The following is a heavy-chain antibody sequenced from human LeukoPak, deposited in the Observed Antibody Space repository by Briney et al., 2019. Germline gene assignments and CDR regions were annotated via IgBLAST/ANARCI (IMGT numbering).Heavy chain of an antibody. Sequence: SETLSLTCAVFGGSFSGYYWSWIRQPPGKGLEWIGEINHSGSTNYNPSLKSRVTISVDTSKNQFSLKLSSVTAADTAVYYCARERGYSGYNWFDPWGQGTLVTVSS. CDR2: INHSGST. CDR1: GGSFSGYY. J-gene: IGHJ5*02. CDR3: ARERGYSGYNWFDP. V-gene: IGHV4-34*01. D-gene: IGHD5-12*01.